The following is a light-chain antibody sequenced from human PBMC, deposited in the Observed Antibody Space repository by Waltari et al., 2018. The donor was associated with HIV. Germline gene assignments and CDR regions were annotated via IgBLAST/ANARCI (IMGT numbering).Light chain of an antibody. Sequence: QSALTQPASVSGSPGQSITISCTGTSSNLVSWYQQHPGKAPKLIIYEVSKRPSGVSDRFSASKSCHTASLTISGLQADDEADYHCCSYVGVVNSFVLFGGGTKLTVL. CDR1: SSNL. J-gene: IGLJ2*01. CDR2: EVS. V-gene: IGLV2-23*02. CDR3: CSYVGVVNSFVL.